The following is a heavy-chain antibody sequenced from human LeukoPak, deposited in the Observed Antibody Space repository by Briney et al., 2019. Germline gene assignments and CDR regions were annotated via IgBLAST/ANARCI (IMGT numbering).Heavy chain of an antibody. Sequence: GGSLRLSCAASGFIFSNYAMTWVRQAPETGLKWVSSISDSGGGTHYADSVKRRFTISRDNSKSTLYLQMNSLRAEDTAVYYCAKDSGPGSYYPTGDEYWGQGILVTVSS. CDR1: GFIFSNYA. J-gene: IGHJ4*02. CDR2: ISDSGGGT. D-gene: IGHD3-10*01. CDR3: AKDSGPGSYYPTGDEY. V-gene: IGHV3-23*01.